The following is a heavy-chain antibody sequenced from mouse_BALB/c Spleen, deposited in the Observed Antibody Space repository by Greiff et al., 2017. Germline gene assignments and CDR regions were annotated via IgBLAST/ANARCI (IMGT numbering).Heavy chain of an antibody. CDR2: IDPENGNT. V-gene: IGHV14-1*02. J-gene: IGHJ2*01. Sequence: EVQLQESGAELVRPGASVKLSCKASGFNIKDYYMHWVKQRPEKGLEWIGWIDPENGNTIYDPKFQGKASITADTTSNTAYLQLSSLTSEDTAVYYGASSGDYDGFDYWGQGTTVTVSS. CDR1: GFNIKDYY. D-gene: IGHD2-4*01. CDR3: ASSGDYDGFDY.